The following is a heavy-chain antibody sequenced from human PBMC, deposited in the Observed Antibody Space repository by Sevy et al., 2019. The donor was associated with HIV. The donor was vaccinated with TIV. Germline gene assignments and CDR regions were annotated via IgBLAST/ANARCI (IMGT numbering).Heavy chain of an antibody. J-gene: IGHJ6*02. D-gene: IGHD2-2*01. CDR1: GFTFSSYE. CDR3: AKVLHIVVVPAAIDYYYGMDV. CDR2: ISSSGTTI. V-gene: IGHV3-48*03. Sequence: GGSLRLSCAASGFTFSSYEMNWVRQAPGKGLQWVSYISSSGTTIYYVDSVKGRFTISRDNSKNTLYLQMNSLRAEDTAVYFCAKVLHIVVVPAAIDYYYGMDVWGQGTTVTVSS.